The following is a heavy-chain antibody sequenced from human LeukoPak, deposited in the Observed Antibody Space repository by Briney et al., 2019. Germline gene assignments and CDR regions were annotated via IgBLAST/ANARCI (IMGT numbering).Heavy chain of an antibody. D-gene: IGHD2-2*01. CDR3: AKEDCSSSSCYAGNGMDV. J-gene: IGHJ6*02. Sequence: GGSLRLSCVASGFTVNRYYMNWVRQAPGKGLEWVSLIYSGGATDYADSVKGRFTISRDISKNTVYLQMTSLGAEDTAVYYCAKEDCSSSSCYAGNGMDVWGQGTTVTVSS. V-gene: IGHV3-66*01. CDR2: IYSGGAT. CDR1: GFTVNRYY.